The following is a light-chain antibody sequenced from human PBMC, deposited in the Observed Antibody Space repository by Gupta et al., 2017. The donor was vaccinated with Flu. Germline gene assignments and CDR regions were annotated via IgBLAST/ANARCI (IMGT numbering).Light chain of an antibody. CDR1: NLGTKS. J-gene: IGLJ3*02. CDR3: QVWDTTTDRPGV. CDR2: DDS. Sequence: GSNLGTKSVHWYQHRPGRAPVLVVHDDSDRPSGIPERFSGSKFGNTATLIISRVETGDEADYYCQVWDTTTDRPGVFGGGTKLTVL. V-gene: IGLV3-21*02.